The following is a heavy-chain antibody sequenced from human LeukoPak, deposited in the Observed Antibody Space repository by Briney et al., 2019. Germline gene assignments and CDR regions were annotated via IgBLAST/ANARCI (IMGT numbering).Heavy chain of an antibody. J-gene: IGHJ4*02. Sequence: PRGSLRLSCAASGFTFSSYWMSWVRQAPGKGLEWVANINQDGSEKYYVDSVKGRFTMSRDNAKNSLYLQMNSLRAEDTAVYYCARHRGYSYGYRDYWGQGTLVTVSS. CDR3: ARHRGYSYGYRDY. D-gene: IGHD5-18*01. V-gene: IGHV3-7*01. CDR2: INQDGSEK. CDR1: GFTFSSYW.